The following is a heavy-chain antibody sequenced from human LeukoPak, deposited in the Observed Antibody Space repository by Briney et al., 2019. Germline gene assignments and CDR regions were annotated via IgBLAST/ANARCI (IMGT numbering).Heavy chain of an antibody. CDR2: MSYSGTT. V-gene: IGHV4-39*07. CDR3: ARGPGGYSSGWYYFDY. J-gene: IGHJ4*02. CDR1: GGSISSSYYW. Sequence: SETLSLICTVSGGSISSSYYWWGWFRQPPGKRLVYIARMSYSGTTYYNPSLKSRVSISVDTSKNHFSLKLSSVTAADTAVYYCARGPGGYSSGWYYFDYWGQGTLVTVSS. D-gene: IGHD6-19*01.